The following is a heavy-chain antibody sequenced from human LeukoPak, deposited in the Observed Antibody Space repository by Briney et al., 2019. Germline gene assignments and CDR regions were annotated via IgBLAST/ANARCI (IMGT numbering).Heavy chain of an antibody. CDR1: GFTFSSYA. J-gene: IGHJ6*02. V-gene: IGHV3-30*04. Sequence: GGSLRLSCAASGFTFSSYAMHWVRQAPGKGLEWVAVISYDGSNKYYADSVKGRFTISRDNSKNTLYLQMNSLRAEDTAVYYCARELATNYYYYGMGVWGQGTTVTVSS. D-gene: IGHD1-1*01. CDR3: ARELATNYYYYGMGV. CDR2: ISYDGSNK.